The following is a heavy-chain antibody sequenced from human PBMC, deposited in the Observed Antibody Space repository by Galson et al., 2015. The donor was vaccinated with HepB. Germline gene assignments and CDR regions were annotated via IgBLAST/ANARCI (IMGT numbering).Heavy chain of an antibody. Sequence: SLRLSCAASGFTFSSYAISWVRQAPGQGLEWVSAISGSGGSTYYADSLKGRFTISRDNSKNTLYLQMNSLRAEDTAVYYCAKDSYMVRGPRYYFDYWGQGTLVTVSS. CDR2: ISGSGGST. J-gene: IGHJ4*02. D-gene: IGHD3-10*01. CDR3: AKDSYMVRGPRYYFDY. V-gene: IGHV3-23*01. CDR1: GFTFSSYA.